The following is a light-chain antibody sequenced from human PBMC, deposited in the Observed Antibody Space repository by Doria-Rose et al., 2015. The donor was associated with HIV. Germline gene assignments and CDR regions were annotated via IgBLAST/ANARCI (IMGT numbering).Light chain of an antibody. CDR3: QQYHKWPYT. Sequence: EIVMTQSPATLSVSPGERATLSCRASESVSSILAWYQQKPGQAPRLLIYGASTRATGIPARFSSSGSGTEFTLTISTTQSEDFALYYCQQYHKWPYTLGQGTKLEIK. CDR2: GAS. CDR1: ESVSSI. J-gene: IGKJ2*01. V-gene: IGKV3-15*01.